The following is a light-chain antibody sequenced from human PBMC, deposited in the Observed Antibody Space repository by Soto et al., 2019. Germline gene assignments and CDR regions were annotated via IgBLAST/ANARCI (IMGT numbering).Light chain of an antibody. CDR3: VPDTYYPPYT. V-gene: IGKV2-24*01. CDR2: KIS. CDR1: QSLLHSDGETY. Sequence: DIVLTQTPLSSPVTLGQPASISCRSSQSLLHSDGETYLSWLQQRPGQPPRLLIYKISNRFSGVTHRSSGSGAGTDFTLNISTVEAEDVGIYYCVPDTYYPPYTCGQGTKLEIK. J-gene: IGKJ2*01.